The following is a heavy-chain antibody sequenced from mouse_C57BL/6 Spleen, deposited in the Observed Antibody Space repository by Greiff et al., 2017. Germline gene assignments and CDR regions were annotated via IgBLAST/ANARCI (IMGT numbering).Heavy chain of an antibody. D-gene: IGHD1-1*01. CDR1: GYTFTEYT. CDR2: FYPGSGST. CDR3: ARHGYGSSSFAY. Sequence: VQLQQSGAELVKPGASVKLSCKASGYTFTEYTIHWVKQRSGQGLEWIGWFYPGSGSTKYNEKFKDKATVTADKSSSTDYMELRRLTSEDAAVYFCARHGYGSSSFAYWGQGTLVTVSA. J-gene: IGHJ3*01. V-gene: IGHV1-62-2*01.